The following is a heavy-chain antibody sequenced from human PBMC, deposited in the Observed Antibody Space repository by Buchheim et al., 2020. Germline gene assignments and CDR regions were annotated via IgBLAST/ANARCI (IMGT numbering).Heavy chain of an antibody. Sequence: EVQLVESGGGLVQPGRSLRLSCAASGFTFDDYAMYWVRQAPGTGLEWVSGISWNSGSIGYADSVKGRFTISRDNAKNSLYLQMNSLRAEDTALYYCAKGIRGYSYEGMDYWGQGTL. CDR3: AKGIRGYSYEGMDY. CDR2: ISWNSGSI. J-gene: IGHJ4*02. D-gene: IGHD5-18*01. V-gene: IGHV3-9*01. CDR1: GFTFDDYA.